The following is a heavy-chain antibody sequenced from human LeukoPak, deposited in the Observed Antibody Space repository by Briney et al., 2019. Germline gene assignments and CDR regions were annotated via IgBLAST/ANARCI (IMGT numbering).Heavy chain of an antibody. CDR3: AKSDCSSTSCYWFDH. CDR2: ISGSGGST. V-gene: IGHV3-23*01. Sequence: PGGSLRLSCAASGSTFSSYAMSWLRQAPGKGLEGVSAISGSGGSTYYADSVKGRFTISRDNSKNTLYPQMNSLGAEDTAVYYCAKSDCSSTSCYWFDHWGQGTLVTVSS. J-gene: IGHJ5*02. CDR1: GSTFSSYA. D-gene: IGHD2-2*01.